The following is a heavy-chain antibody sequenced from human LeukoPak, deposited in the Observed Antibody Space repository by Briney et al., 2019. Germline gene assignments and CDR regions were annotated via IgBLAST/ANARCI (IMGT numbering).Heavy chain of an antibody. CDR3: AREVWFGHFDS. J-gene: IGHJ4*02. Sequence: PSETLSLTCAVSGVSISSSNSYWGWIRQPPGKGLEWIGSIYYSGNTYYNASLKSRVTISVDTSKNQFSLKVTSVTAADTAVYYCAREVWFGHFDSWGQGSLVTVSS. D-gene: IGHD3-10*01. CDR2: IYYSGNT. V-gene: IGHV4-39*02. CDR1: GVSISSSNSY.